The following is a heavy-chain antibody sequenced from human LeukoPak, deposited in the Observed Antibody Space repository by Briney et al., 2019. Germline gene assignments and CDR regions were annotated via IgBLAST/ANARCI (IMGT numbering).Heavy chain of an antibody. D-gene: IGHD6-13*01. Sequence: SETLSLTCTVSGGSISSYYRSWIRQPAGKGLEWIGRIYTSGSTNYNPSLKSRVTMSVDTSKKQFSLKLSSVTAADTAVYYCARVDSSSWYWFDPWGQGTLVTVSS. J-gene: IGHJ5*02. CDR2: IYTSGST. CDR3: ARVDSSSWYWFDP. V-gene: IGHV4-4*07. CDR1: GGSISSYY.